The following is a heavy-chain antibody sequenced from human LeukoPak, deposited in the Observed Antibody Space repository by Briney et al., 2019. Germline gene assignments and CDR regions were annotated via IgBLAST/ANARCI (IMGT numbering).Heavy chain of an antibody. D-gene: IGHD3-10*01. Sequence: ASVKVSCKASGYTFTSYDINWVRQATGQGLEWMGWMNPNSGNTAYAQKFQGRVTMTRNTSISTAYMELSSLRSEDTAVYYCARSYGSGTPYYYYGMDVWGQGTTVTVSS. CDR2: MNPNSGNT. J-gene: IGHJ6*02. CDR3: ARSYGSGTPYYYYGMDV. V-gene: IGHV1-8*01. CDR1: GYTFTSYD.